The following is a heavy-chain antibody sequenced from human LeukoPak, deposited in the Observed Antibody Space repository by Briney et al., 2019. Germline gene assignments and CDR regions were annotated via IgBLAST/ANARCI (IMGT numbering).Heavy chain of an antibody. J-gene: IGHJ4*02. CDR3: ARDFFYGGNRYYFDD. Sequence: SETLSLTCTVSGGSISSYYWSWIRQPAGKGLEWIGRIYTSGSTNYTPSLKSRVTMSVDTSKNQFSLKLSSVTAADTAVYYCARDFFYGGNRYYFDDWGQGTLVTVSS. D-gene: IGHD4-23*01. CDR1: GGSISSYY. V-gene: IGHV4-4*07. CDR2: IYTSGST.